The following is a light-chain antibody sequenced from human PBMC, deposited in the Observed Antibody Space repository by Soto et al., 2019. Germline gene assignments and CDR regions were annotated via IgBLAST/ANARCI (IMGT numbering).Light chain of an antibody. CDR2: AAS. J-gene: IGKJ4*01. CDR1: QGIRDF. CDR3: QQFNVYPLT. Sequence: DIQLTQSPSFLSASVGDRVTITCRASQGIRDFLAWYQQKPGQPPKLLIYAASTLQTGVPTRFSGIASRTEFTLIISNLQPADFATYYCQQFNVYPLTFGGGTKVEIK. V-gene: IGKV1-9*01.